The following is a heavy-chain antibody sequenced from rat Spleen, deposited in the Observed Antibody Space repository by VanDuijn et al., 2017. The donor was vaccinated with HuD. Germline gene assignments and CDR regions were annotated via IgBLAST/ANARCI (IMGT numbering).Heavy chain of an antibody. J-gene: IGHJ4*01. Sequence: EVQLAKSGGRFVQPGRSMQLSYAASGVTFSNHYMPWVRQAPRSVLEWVASISTGCVNPYYRDSVKGRFTISRDDAKTTLYLQMDSLRSEDTATYYCVRYYYDGSYYVMDAWGQGASVTVSS. CDR3: VRYYYDGSYYVMDA. D-gene: IGHD1-12*02. CDR2: ISTGCVNP. CDR1: GVTFSNHY. V-gene: IGHV5-25*01.